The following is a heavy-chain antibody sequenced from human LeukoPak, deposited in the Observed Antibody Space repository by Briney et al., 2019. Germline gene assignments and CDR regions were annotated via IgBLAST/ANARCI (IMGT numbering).Heavy chain of an antibody. V-gene: IGHV4-31*03. CDR1: GGSISSGGYY. CDR3: ARDTMIVSGLEP. D-gene: IGHD3-22*01. J-gene: IGHJ5*02. Sequence: SETLSLTCTVSGGSISSGGYYWSWIRQHPGKGLEWIGYIYYSGSTYYNPSLKSRVTISADTSKNQFSLKLSSVTAADTAVYYCARDTMIVSGLEPWGQGTLVTVSS. CDR2: IYYSGST.